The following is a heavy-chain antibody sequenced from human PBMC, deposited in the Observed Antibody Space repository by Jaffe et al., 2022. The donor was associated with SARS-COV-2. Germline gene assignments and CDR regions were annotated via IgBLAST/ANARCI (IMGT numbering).Heavy chain of an antibody. CDR1: GGSISSGSYY. CDR2: IYTSGST. CDR3: ARDGYSGYEGFDY. V-gene: IGHV4-61*02. Sequence: QVQLQESGPGLVKPSQTLSLTCTVSGGSISSGSYYWSWIRQPAGKGLEWIGRIYTSGSTNYNPSLKSRVTISVDTSKNQFSLKLSSVTAADTAVYYCARDGYSGYEGFDYWGQGTLVTVSS. D-gene: IGHD5-12*01. J-gene: IGHJ4*02.